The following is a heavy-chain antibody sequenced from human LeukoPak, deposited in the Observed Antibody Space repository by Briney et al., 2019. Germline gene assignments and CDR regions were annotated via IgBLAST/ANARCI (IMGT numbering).Heavy chain of an antibody. CDR2: ISAYNGNT. V-gene: IGHV1-18*01. D-gene: IGHD3-3*01. CDR1: GYTLTSYG. Sequence: ASVKVSCKASGYTLTSYGISWVRQAPGQGLEWMGWISAYNGNTNYAQKLQGRVTMTTDTSTSTAYMALRRLRSDDTAVYYCARGVLRFLEWPGSAFDIWGQGTMVTVSS. CDR3: ARGVLRFLEWPGSAFDI. J-gene: IGHJ3*02.